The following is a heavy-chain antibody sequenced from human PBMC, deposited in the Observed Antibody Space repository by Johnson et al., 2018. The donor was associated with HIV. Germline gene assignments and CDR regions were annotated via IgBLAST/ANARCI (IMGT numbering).Heavy chain of an antibody. J-gene: IGHJ3*02. CDR3: AKEVGWLGDAFDI. V-gene: IGHV3-11*01. D-gene: IGHD6-19*01. CDR2: ISSGGRTI. CDR1: GFKFSDYH. Sequence: VQLVESGGGLVQPGGSLRLSCAASGFKFSDYHMSWIRQAPGKGMEWVSYISSGGRTIYYADSVKGRFTISRDNAKNSLYLQMNSLRVEDTAVYYCAKEVGWLGDAFDIWGQGTMVTVSS.